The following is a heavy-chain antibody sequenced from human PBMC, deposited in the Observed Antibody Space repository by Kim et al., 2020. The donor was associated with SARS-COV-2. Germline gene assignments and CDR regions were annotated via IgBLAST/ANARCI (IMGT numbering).Heavy chain of an antibody. CDR1: GFTFSSYW. J-gene: IGHJ3*02. D-gene: IGHD3-22*01. V-gene: IGHV3-74*01. CDR2: INSDGSST. Sequence: GGSLRLSCAASGFTFSSYWMHWVRQAPGKGLVWVSRINSDGSSTSYADSVKGRFTISRDNAKNTLYLQMNSLRAEDTAVYYCARVGTYDSSGYYSHAFDIWGQGTMVTVSS. CDR3: ARVGTYDSSGYYSHAFDI.